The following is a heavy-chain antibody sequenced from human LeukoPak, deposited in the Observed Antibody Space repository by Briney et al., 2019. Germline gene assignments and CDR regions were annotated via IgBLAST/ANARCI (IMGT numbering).Heavy chain of an antibody. D-gene: IGHD2-2*01. J-gene: IGHJ4*02. Sequence: GGSLRLSCAASGFTFSSYWMSWVRQAPGKGLEWVANIKQDGSEKYYVDSVKGRFTISRDNAKNSLYLQMNSLRAEDTAVYYCATGPAAVPFDYWGQGTLVTVSS. CDR2: IKQDGSEK. V-gene: IGHV3-7*01. CDR1: GFTFSSYW. CDR3: ATGPAAVPFDY.